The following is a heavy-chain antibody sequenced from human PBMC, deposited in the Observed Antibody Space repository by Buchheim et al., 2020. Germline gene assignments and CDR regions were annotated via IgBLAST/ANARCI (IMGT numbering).Heavy chain of an antibody. J-gene: IGHJ2*01. Sequence: QVQLVESGGGVVQPGRSLRLSCAASGFTFSSYAMHWVRQAPGKGLEWVAVISYDGSNKYYADSVKGRFTISRDNSKNTLYLQMNSLRAEDTAVYYCASWELLGLGYFDLWGRGTL. CDR3: ASWELLGLGYFDL. D-gene: IGHD1-26*01. V-gene: IGHV3-30*04. CDR2: ISYDGSNK. CDR1: GFTFSSYA.